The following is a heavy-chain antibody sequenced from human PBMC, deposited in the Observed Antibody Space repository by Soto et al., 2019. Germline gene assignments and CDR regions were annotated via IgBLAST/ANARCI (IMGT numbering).Heavy chain of an antibody. J-gene: IGHJ4*01. V-gene: IGHV3-49*04. CDR1: GFTFGDYA. D-gene: IGHD6-25*01. Sequence: GGSLRLSCTASGFTFGDYAMSWVRQAPGKGLEWVGFIRTKAYGGTTEYAASVKGRFTISRDDSKSIAYLQMNSLRAEDTAMYSCARVAYSNGWIFDYWGQGTLVTVYS. CDR3: ARVAYSNGWIFDY. CDR2: IRTKAYGGTT.